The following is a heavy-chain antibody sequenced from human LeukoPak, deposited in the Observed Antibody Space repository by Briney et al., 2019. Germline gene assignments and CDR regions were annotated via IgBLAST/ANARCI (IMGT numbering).Heavy chain of an antibody. CDR2: ISYDGSNK. CDR1: GFTFSSYG. CDR3: AKERGVGGTNTNGYLDY. D-gene: IGHD1-26*01. Sequence: GGSLRLSCAASGFTFSSYGMHWVRQAPGKGLEWVAVISYDGSNKYYADSVKGRFTISRDNSKNTLYLQMNSLRAEDTAVYYCAKERGVGGTNTNGYLDYWGQGTLVTVSS. J-gene: IGHJ4*02. V-gene: IGHV3-30*18.